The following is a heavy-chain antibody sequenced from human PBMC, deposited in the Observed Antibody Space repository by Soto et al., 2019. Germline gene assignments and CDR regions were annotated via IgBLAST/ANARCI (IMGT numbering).Heavy chain of an antibody. CDR1: EFTFSIFA. J-gene: IGHJ4*02. D-gene: IGHD2-2*02. Sequence: GGSLRLSCAASEFTFSIFAMSWVRQAPGKGLEWVSTISGSGGSTYYADSVKGRFTISRDSSKNTLFLQMNSLRAEDTAVYFCARVLCSSSSCYRRGFDFWGQGTLVTVSS. CDR3: ARVLCSSSSCYRRGFDF. V-gene: IGHV3-23*01. CDR2: ISGSGGST.